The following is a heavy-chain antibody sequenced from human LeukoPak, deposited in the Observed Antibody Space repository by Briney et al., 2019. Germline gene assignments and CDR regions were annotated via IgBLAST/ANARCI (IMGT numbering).Heavy chain of an antibody. V-gene: IGHV4-38-2*01. CDR3: ARSGSRYDFWSGYYNDY. J-gene: IGHJ4*02. CDR2: IYHSGST. D-gene: IGHD3-3*01. CDR1: GYSISSGYY. Sequence: SETLSLTCAVSGYSISSGYYWGWIRQPPGKGLEWIGSIYHSGSTYYNPSLKSRVTISVDTSKNQFPLKLSSVTAADTAVYYCARSGSRYDFWSGYYNDYWGQGTLVTVSS.